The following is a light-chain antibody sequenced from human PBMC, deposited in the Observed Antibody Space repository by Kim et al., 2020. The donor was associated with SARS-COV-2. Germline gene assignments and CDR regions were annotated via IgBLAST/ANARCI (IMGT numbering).Light chain of an antibody. V-gene: IGLV2-14*03. Sequence: GQSITFSCIGISTDVGGYNYVSWYQHPPGKAPKLMIYDGNKRPSGVSTRFSGSKSGNTASLIISGLQAEDEADYYCSSYIRRSSLLFGGGTKLTVL. CDR3: SSYIRRSSLL. CDR2: DGN. CDR1: STDVGGYNY. J-gene: IGLJ2*01.